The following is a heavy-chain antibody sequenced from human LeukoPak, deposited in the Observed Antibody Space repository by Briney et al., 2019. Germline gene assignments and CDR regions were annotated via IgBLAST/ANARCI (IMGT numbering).Heavy chain of an antibody. CDR1: GFTFSSYN. CDR3: AGASLTDLSPLDV. V-gene: IGHV3-21*01. Sequence: GGSLRLSCAASGFTFSSYNKNWVRQAPGKGLEWVSSISTSSNYIYYADSVKGRFTISRDNANNSLYLQMNSQRAEDTAVYYCAGASLTDLSPLDVWGKGTTVTVSS. CDR2: ISTSSNYI. J-gene: IGHJ6*04. D-gene: IGHD4/OR15-4a*01.